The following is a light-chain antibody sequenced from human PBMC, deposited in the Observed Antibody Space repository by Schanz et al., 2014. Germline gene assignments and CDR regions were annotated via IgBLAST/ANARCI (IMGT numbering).Light chain of an antibody. CDR2: AAS. CDR1: QSVSGD. Sequence: EIVLTQSPATLSLSPGERATLSCRASQSVSGDLAWYQHKPGQAPRLLIYAASFRATGISDRFIGSGSGTDFTLTITRLEPEDFAVYYCQQYGSSPRTFGQGTKVEIK. CDR3: QQYGSSPRT. J-gene: IGKJ1*01. V-gene: IGKV3-20*01.